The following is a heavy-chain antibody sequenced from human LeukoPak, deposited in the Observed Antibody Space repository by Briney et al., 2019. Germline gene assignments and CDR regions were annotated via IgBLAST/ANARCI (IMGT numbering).Heavy chain of an antibody. Sequence: GGSLSLSCAASGFTFSSYWMSWVRQAPGKGLEWVANIKQDGSEKYYVDSVKGRFTISRDNAKNSLYLQMNSLRAEDTAVYYCAKAEDYGRSIEDAFDIWGQGTMVTVSS. V-gene: IGHV3-7*03. D-gene: IGHD4-17*01. J-gene: IGHJ3*02. CDR3: AKAEDYGRSIEDAFDI. CDR2: IKQDGSEK. CDR1: GFTFSSYW.